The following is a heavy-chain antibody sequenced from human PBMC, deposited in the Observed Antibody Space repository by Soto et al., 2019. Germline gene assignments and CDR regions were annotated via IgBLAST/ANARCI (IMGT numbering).Heavy chain of an antibody. J-gene: IGHJ4*02. CDR1: GFSLSTSGVG. CDR3: AFLMWQQQVLGYFDY. CDR2: IYWDDDK. V-gene: IGHV2-5*02. Sequence: QITLKESGPTLVKPTQTLTLTCTFSGFSLSTSGVGVGWISQPPGNALEWLALIYWDDDKRYSPSLKSRLTSTEDTSKYQVVRTMTNMNPVDTATYYWAFLMWQQQVLGYFDYWGQGALVTVSS. D-gene: IGHD6-13*01.